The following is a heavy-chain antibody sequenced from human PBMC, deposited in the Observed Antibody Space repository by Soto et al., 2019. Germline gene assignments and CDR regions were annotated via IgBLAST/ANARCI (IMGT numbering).Heavy chain of an antibody. CDR1: GFSLTTSGVG. CDR2: IYWDDDT. V-gene: IGHV2-5*02. Sequence: QITLKESGPPLVRPTQTLTLPCSFSGFSLTTSGVGVGWIRQPPGKALELLALIYWDDDTRDRPSLRIKLTITTDTSKHLVIITLTNVDPVDTATYYCVRFWSSIFVLRDRDAFVFWAQGQMVTVSS. D-gene: IGHD3-3*01. J-gene: IGHJ3*01. CDR3: VRFWSSIFVLRDRDAFVF.